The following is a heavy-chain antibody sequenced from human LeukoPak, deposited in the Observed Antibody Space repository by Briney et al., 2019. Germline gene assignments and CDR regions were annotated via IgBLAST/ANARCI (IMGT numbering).Heavy chain of an antibody. J-gene: IGHJ5*02. CDR1: GFTFSSYW. CDR3: AKDIAARFDP. Sequence: PGGSLRLSCAASGFTFSSYWMSWVRQAPGKGLEWVANIKQDGSEKHYVDSVKGRFTISRDNAKNSLCLQMDSLRAEDTAVYYCAKDIAARFDPWGQGTLVTVSS. V-gene: IGHV3-7*01. CDR2: IKQDGSEK. D-gene: IGHD6-6*01.